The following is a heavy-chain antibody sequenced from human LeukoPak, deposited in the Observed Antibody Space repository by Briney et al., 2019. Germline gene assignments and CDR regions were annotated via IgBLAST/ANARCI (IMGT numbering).Heavy chain of an antibody. D-gene: IGHD4-17*01. CDR1: GYTFTSYG. CDR3: ARDRGALAVTTKLAFDI. J-gene: IGHJ3*02. Sequence: ASVKVSCKASGYTFTSYGISWVRQAPGQGLEWMGWISAYNSNTNYAQKLQGRVTMTTDTSTSTAYMELRSLRSDDTAVYYCARDRGALAVTTKLAFDIWGQGAMVTVSS. CDR2: ISAYNSNT. V-gene: IGHV1-18*01.